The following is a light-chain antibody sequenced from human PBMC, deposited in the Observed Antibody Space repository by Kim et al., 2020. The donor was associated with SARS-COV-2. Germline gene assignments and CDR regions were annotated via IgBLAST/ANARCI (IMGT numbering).Light chain of an antibody. Sequence: SYELTQPLSVSVALGQTARITCGGNKIGNKNVHXYQQKPGQAPVLVIYRDTNRPSGIPERFSGSNSGNTATLTISRAQAGDEADYYCQVWDSSTGVFGGG. J-gene: IGLJ3*02. CDR2: RDT. V-gene: IGLV3-9*01. CDR1: KIGNKN. CDR3: QVWDSSTGV.